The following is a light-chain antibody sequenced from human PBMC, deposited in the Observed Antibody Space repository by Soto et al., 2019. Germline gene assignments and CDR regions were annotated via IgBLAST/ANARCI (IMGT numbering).Light chain of an antibody. CDR1: QTVTFSY. CDR3: QQYGSSGT. V-gene: IGKV3-20*01. Sequence: EIVLTQSPGTLSLSPGERVALSCRASQTVTFSYLAWYQQKPGQAPRLLIFGASTRATGIPDRFRGSGSGTDFTLTITRLEPEDFGVYYCQQYGSSGTFGQGTKVDIK. CDR2: GAS. J-gene: IGKJ1*01.